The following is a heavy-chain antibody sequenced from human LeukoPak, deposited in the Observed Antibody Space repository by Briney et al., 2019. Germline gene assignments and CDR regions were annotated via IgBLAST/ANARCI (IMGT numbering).Heavy chain of an antibody. CDR3: ARAMYSSGWYEFDP. V-gene: IGHV4-4*02. J-gene: IGHJ5*02. Sequence: PSGTLSLTCAVSGGSISSSNWWSWVRQPPGKGLEWIGEIYHSGSTNYNPSLKSRVAISVDKSKNQFSLKLSSVTAADTAVYYCARAMYSSGWYEFDPWGQGTLVTVSS. D-gene: IGHD6-19*01. CDR1: GGSISSSNW. CDR2: IYHSGST.